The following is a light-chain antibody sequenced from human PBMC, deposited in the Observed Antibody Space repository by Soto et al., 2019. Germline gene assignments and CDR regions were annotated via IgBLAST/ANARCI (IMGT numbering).Light chain of an antibody. CDR2: GAS. CDR1: QSVSDN. J-gene: IGKJ2*01. Sequence: EILLTQSPPTLSVSTGERATLSCGASQSVSDNLAWYQQKPGLAPRLLIYGASTRATGIPLRFSGSGSGTDFTLTITSLQSEDFAVYYCQQFNNWPYTVAQGTNVDSK. V-gene: IGKV3-15*01. CDR3: QQFNNWPYT.